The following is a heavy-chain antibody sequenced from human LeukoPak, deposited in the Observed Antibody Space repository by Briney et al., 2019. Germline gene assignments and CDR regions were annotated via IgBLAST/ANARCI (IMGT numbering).Heavy chain of an antibody. V-gene: IGHV1-2*02. CDR1: GYSLTGYY. J-gene: IGHJ4*02. Sequence: ASVKVSCKASGYSLTGYYMHWVRQAPGQGLEWMGWINGHSGGTNYAQKFQGRVTMTRDTSISTASMEVNRLRSDDTAVYYCARPRRDGYNYRSFDYWGQGTLVTVSS. CDR2: INGHSGGT. CDR3: ARPRRDGYNYRSFDY. D-gene: IGHD5-24*01.